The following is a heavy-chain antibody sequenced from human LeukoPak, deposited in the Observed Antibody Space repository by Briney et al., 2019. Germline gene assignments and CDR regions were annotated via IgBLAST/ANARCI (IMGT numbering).Heavy chain of an antibody. Sequence: SETLSLSCTVSGGSISSYYWSWIRQPPGKGLEWIGYIYYSGSTNYNPSLKSRVTISVHTSKNQFSLKLSSVTAADTAVYYCASITKLQYFDYWGQGTLVTVSS. D-gene: IGHD3-10*01. CDR1: GGSISSYY. CDR3: ASITKLQYFDY. J-gene: IGHJ4*02. CDR2: IYYSGST. V-gene: IGHV4-59*01.